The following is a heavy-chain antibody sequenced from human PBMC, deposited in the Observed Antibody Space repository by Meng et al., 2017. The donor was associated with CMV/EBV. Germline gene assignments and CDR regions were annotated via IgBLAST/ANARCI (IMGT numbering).Heavy chain of an antibody. CDR1: GGSISSSNW. V-gene: IGHV4-4*02. CDR2: IYHSGST. CDR3: ARERITIEIFGVLYGMDV. Sequence: SETLSLTCAVSGGSISSSNWWSWVRQPPGKGLEWIGEIYHSGSTNYNPSLKSRVTISVDKSKNQFSLKLSSVTAADTAMYYCARERITIEIFGVLYGMDVWGQGTTVTVS. J-gene: IGHJ6*02. D-gene: IGHD3-3*01.